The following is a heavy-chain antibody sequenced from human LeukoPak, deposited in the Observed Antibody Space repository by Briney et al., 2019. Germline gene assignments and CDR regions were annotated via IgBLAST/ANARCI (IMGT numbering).Heavy chain of an antibody. CDR2: ITASGTAM. J-gene: IGHJ4*02. CDR3: ASSGSYRFDY. CDR1: GFSFSSYS. V-gene: IGHV3-48*02. D-gene: IGHD1-26*01. Sequence: GGSLRLSCAASGFSFSSYSMNWVRQAPGKGLEWVSHITASGTAMFYADSVKGRFTISRDNAKNSLYLQMNSLRDEDTAVYYCASSGSYRFDYWGQGTLVTVSS.